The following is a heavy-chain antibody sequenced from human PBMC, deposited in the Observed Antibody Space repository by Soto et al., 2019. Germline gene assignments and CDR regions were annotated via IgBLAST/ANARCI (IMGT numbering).Heavy chain of an antibody. V-gene: IGHV1-69*02. CDR2: IIPILGIA. CDR3: ARCMAPYYFDS. CDR1: GGTFSSYT. Sequence: QVQLVQSGAEVKKPGSSVKVSCKASGGTFSSYTISWVRQAPGQGLEWMGRIIPILGIANYAQKFQGRVTITADKSTSTAYMELSSLRSEDTAVYYCARCMAPYYFDSWGQGTLVTVSS. J-gene: IGHJ4*02.